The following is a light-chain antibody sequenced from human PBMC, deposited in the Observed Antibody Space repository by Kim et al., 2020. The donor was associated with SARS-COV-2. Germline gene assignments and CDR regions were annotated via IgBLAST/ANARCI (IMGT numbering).Light chain of an antibody. Sequence: SVSQGGRATLSCRASQSISSYLAWYQQKPGQAPRLLIYDAANRATGIPARFSGSGSGTDFTLTISSLEPEDFAVYYCQQRSNWPTFVQGTKVDIK. CDR3: QQRSNWPT. CDR2: DAA. V-gene: IGKV3-11*01. CDR1: QSISSY. J-gene: IGKJ1*01.